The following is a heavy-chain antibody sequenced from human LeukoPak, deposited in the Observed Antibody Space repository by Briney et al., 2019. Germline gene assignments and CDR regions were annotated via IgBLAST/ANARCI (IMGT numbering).Heavy chain of an antibody. V-gene: IGHV3-7*01. CDR3: ARDSAGNDY. Sequence: EGSLRLSCAASGFTFSTYWMSWVRQAPGKGLEWVANIKQDGSEKYYVDSVKGRFTISRDNAKNSLYLQMNSLRAEDTAMYYCARDSAGNDYWGQGTLVTVSS. CDR2: IKQDGSEK. CDR1: GFTFSTYW. D-gene: IGHD6-13*01. J-gene: IGHJ4*02.